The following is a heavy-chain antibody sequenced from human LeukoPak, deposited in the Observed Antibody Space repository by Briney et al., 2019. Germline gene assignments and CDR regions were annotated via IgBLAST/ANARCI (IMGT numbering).Heavy chain of an antibody. CDR1: GFTFSSYW. Sequence: GGSLRLSCEASGFTFSSYWMSWVRQAPGKGLEWVANIKTDGSEKYYVDSVKGRFTISRDNAKNTLYLQMNSLRAEDTAVYYCARDEILVANYYDSRSGFDYWGQGTLVTVSS. CDR3: ARDEILVANYYDSRSGFDY. V-gene: IGHV3-7*01. D-gene: IGHD3-22*01. CDR2: IKTDGSEK. J-gene: IGHJ4*02.